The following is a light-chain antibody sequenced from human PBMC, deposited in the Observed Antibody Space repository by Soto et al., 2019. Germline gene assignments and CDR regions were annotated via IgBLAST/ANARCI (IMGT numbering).Light chain of an antibody. CDR2: DAS. Sequence: EIVLTQSPGTLSLSPGERATLSCRASQSVSSYLAWYQQKPGQAPRLLIYDASNRATGIPARFSGSGSGTGFTLTISSLEPEDFAIYYCQQRSNWLTFGLGTKVDIK. J-gene: IGKJ3*01. CDR1: QSVSSY. CDR3: QQRSNWLT. V-gene: IGKV3-11*01.